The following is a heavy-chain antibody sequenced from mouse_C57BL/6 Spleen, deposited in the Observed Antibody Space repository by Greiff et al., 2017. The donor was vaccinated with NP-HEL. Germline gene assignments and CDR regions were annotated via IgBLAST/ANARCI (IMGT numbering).Heavy chain of an antibody. V-gene: IGHV1-4*01. CDR3: ARDDYDPAWFAY. CDR1: GYTFTSYS. D-gene: IGHD2-4*01. J-gene: IGHJ3*01. Sequence: VQLQQSGAELARPGASVKMSCTASGYTFTSYSMHWVTQRPGQGLEWIGYINPSRGYTKYNQKFQDTATFTADKSSSTAYMQMSSLTSEDSAVYYCARDDYDPAWFAYWGQGTLVTVSA. CDR2: INPSRGYT.